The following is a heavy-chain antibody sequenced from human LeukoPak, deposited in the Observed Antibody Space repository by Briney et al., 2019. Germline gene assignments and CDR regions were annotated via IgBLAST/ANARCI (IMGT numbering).Heavy chain of an antibody. Sequence: GASVEVSCKASGYTFTSYYMHWVRQAPGQGLEWMGIINLSGGSTRSAQRFQGRVTMTRDTSTSTVYMELSSLRPEDTAVYYCASRSLDYCSGGSCYSGFDYWGQGTLLTVSS. J-gene: IGHJ4*02. D-gene: IGHD2-15*01. CDR3: ASRSLDYCSGGSCYSGFDY. CDR2: INLSGGST. V-gene: IGHV1-46*01. CDR1: GYTFTSYY.